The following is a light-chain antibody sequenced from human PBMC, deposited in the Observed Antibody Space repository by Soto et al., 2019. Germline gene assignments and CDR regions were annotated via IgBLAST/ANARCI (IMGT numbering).Light chain of an antibody. V-gene: IGLV4-69*01. CDR1: SGHSSYA. J-gene: IGLJ3*02. CDR3: QTWGTGILV. Sequence: QPVLTQSPSASASLGASVKLTCTLSSGHSSYAIAWHQQQPEKGTRYLMTLNSDGSHSKGDGIPDRFSGSSSGAERYLTISSLQSEDEADYYCQTWGTGILVFGGGTKLTVL. CDR2: LNSDGSH.